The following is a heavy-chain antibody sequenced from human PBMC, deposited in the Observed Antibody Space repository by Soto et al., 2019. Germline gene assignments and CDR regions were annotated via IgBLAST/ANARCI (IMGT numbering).Heavy chain of an antibody. CDR1: GTSVSNYY. CDR3: ARGGIQLSYAFDY. D-gene: IGHD5-18*01. J-gene: IGHJ4*02. CDR2: IYTSGST. V-gene: IGHV4-4*07. Sequence: SGSLSLTSMASGTSVSNYYWSWMRQPAGKGLEHIGRIYTSGSTSYNPSLKSRVTMSMDTSQTQIYLNLTSVTAADTAVYYCARGGIQLSYAFDYWGQGILVTVSS.